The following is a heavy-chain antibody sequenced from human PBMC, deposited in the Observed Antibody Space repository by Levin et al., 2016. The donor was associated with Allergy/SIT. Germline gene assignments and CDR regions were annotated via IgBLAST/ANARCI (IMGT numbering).Heavy chain of an antibody. CDR2: INSDGSQA. CDR3: VRGRWMQFGNEGRMYYFDY. J-gene: IGHJ4*02. V-gene: IGHV3-74*01. Sequence: ETLSLTCAASGFTFSSYWMHWVRQSAEKGLVWVARINSDGSQADYADSVKGRFTISRDNVGNRLSLQMNSLRDDDTAMYYCVRGRWMQFGNEGRMYYFDYWGQGILVTVSS. D-gene: IGHD5-24*01. CDR1: GFTFSSYW.